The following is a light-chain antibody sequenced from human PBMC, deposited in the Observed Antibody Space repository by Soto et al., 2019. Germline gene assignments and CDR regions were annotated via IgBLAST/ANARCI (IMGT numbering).Light chain of an antibody. Sequence: DIQMSHSPSTLSATTGDRVTITCRASQSISSWLAWYQHKPGKAPKLLIYDASNLDSGVPSRFSGSGSGTEFSLTISNLQPDDCATYYCQQYNSYSTWRFGQGTKVDTK. J-gene: IGKJ1*01. V-gene: IGKV1-5*01. CDR2: DAS. CDR3: QQYNSYSTWR. CDR1: QSISSW.